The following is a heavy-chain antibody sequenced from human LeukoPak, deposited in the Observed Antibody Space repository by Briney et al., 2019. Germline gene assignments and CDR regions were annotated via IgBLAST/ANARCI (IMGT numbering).Heavy chain of an antibody. J-gene: IGHJ5*02. V-gene: IGHV1-69*04. CDR3: ARDDYGSNSDWFDP. CDR1: GGTFSSYA. CDR2: IIPILGIT. Sequence: GASVKVSCKASGGTFSSYAISWVRQAPGQGLEWMGRIIPILGITNYAQKFQGRVTIMADTSTSTAYTELGSLRSEDTAVYYCARDDYGSNSDWFDPWGQGTLVTVSS. D-gene: IGHD4-23*01.